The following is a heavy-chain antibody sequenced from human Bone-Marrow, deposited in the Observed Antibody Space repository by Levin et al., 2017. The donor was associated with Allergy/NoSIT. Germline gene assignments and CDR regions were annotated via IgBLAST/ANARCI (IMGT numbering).Heavy chain of an antibody. CDR2: IKQDGNEK. J-gene: IGHJ3*02. D-gene: IGHD3-16*01. CDR3: ARESDGGGAFDI. CDR1: GFTFSSYW. V-gene: IGHV3-7*01. Sequence: LLLTCAASGFTFSSYWMSWVRQAPGKGLEWVANIKQDGNEKYYVDSVKGRFTISRDNAKNSLYLQMNSLRAEDTAVYYCARESDGGGAFDIWGQGTMVTVSS.